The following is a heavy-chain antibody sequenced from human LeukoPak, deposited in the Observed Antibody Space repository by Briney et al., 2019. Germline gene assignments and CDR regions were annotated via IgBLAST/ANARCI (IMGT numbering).Heavy chain of an antibody. CDR3: ASEPHCSSGYFEPPFDY. CDR2: IIPIFGTA. D-gene: IGHD3-22*01. Sequence: GSSVKVSRKASGGTFSSYAISWVRQAPGQGLEWMGRIIPIFGTANYAQKFQGRVTITTDESTSTAYMELSSLRSEDTAVYYCASEPHCSSGYFEPPFDYWGQGTLVTVSS. V-gene: IGHV1-69*05. CDR1: GGTFSSYA. J-gene: IGHJ4*02.